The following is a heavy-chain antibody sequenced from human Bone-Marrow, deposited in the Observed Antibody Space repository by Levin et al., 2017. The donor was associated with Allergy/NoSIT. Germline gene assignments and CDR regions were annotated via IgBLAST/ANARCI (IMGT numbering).Heavy chain of an antibody. CDR1: GFIFSSYG. Sequence: GGSLRLSCAASGFIFSSYGMHWVRQAPGKGLEWVAVIWYDGSNKYYVDSVKDRFTISRDNSKNTLYLQMNSLRVEDTAMYYCARASWSSKWTYYYYGMDVWGQGTTVTVSS. CDR3: ARASWSSKWTYYYYGMDV. D-gene: IGHD6-13*01. J-gene: IGHJ6*02. CDR2: IWYDGSNK. V-gene: IGHV3-33*01.